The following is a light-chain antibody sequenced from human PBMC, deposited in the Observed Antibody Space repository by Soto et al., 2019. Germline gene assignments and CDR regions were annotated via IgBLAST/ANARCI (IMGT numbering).Light chain of an antibody. J-gene: IGKJ5*01. CDR1: QGISSY. CDR3: QQYYSYPIT. V-gene: IGKV1-8*01. CDR2: AAS. Sequence: AFRLTQFQSSLPQSQGAEATITCRASQGISSYLAWYQQKPGKAPKLLIYAASTLQSGVPSRFSGSGSGTDFTLTISCLQSEDFATYYCQQYYSYPITFGQGTRLEIK.